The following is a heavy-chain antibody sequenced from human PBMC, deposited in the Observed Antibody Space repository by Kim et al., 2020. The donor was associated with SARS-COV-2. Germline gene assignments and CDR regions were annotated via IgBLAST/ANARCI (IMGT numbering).Heavy chain of an antibody. D-gene: IGHD1-20*01. Sequence: SETLSLTCAVYGGSFSGYYWSWIRQPPGKGLEWIGEINHSGSTNYNPSLKSRVTISVDTSKNQFSLKLSSVTAADTAVYYCASRYNTVMMWPKYNWNRPFDYWGQGTLVTVSS. CDR1: GGSFSGYY. J-gene: IGHJ4*02. CDR2: INHSGST. V-gene: IGHV4-34*01. CDR3: ASRYNTVMMWPKYNWNRPFDY.